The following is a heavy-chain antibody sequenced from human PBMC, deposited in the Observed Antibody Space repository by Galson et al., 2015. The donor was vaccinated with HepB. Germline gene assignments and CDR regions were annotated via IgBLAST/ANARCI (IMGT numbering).Heavy chain of an antibody. CDR3: VKTMYSSSWYFSSAFDP. CDR2: ISSNGVST. CDR1: TFSRYA. J-gene: IGHJ5*02. Sequence: TFSRYAMHWVRQAPGKGLEYVSAISSNGVSTYYADSVKGRFTISRDNSKNTLYLQMSSLRAEDTAVYYCVKTMYSSSWYFSSAFDPWGQGTLVTVSS. D-gene: IGHD6-13*01. V-gene: IGHV3-64D*06.